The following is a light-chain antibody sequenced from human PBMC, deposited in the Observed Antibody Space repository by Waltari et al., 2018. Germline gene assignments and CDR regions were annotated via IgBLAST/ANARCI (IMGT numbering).Light chain of an antibody. Sequence: YELTQPPSVSVAPGKTAKISCGGHDIRDKTVHWYQQKPGQAPVLVIYDDTVRPSGYPERISGSGTAPLTIARVEAGDEAVYYCQVWDGDADHPVFGGGTKLTVL. V-gene: IGLV3-21*03. CDR2: DDT. CDR1: DIRDKT. J-gene: IGLJ2*01. CDR3: QVWDGDADHPV.